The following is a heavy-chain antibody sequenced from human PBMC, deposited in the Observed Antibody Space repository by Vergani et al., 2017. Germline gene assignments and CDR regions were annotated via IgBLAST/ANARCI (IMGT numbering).Heavy chain of an antibody. J-gene: IGHJ6*02. D-gene: IGHD3-22*01. Sequence: QVQLQESGPGLVKPSETLSLTCTVSGGSISSYYWSWIRQPPGKGLEWIGYIYYSGSTNYNPHLKSRVTISVDTSKNQFSLKLSSVTAADTAVYYCARGAHITMIVEETYDYYYGMDVWGQGTTVTVSS. CDR1: GGSISSYY. CDR2: IYYSGST. V-gene: IGHV4-59*01. CDR3: ARGAHITMIVEETYDYYYGMDV.